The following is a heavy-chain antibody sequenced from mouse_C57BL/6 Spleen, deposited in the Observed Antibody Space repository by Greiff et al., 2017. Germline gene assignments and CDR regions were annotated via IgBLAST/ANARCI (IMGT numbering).Heavy chain of an antibody. Sequence: EVQVVESGGGLVKPGGSLKLSCAASGFTFSSYAMSWVRQTPEKRLEWVATISDGGSYTYYPDNVKGRFTISRDNAKNNLYLQMSHLKSEDTAMYYCARGNSNYLDYAMDYWGQGTSVTVSS. J-gene: IGHJ4*01. V-gene: IGHV5-4*01. CDR1: GFTFSSYA. D-gene: IGHD2-5*01. CDR3: ARGNSNYLDYAMDY. CDR2: ISDGGSYT.